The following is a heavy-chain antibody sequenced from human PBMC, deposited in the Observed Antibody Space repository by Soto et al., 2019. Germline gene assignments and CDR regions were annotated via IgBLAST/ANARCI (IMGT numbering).Heavy chain of an antibody. CDR2: IDWDDEK. CDR1: GFSLTTHGMR. Sequence: SGPTLVNPTQTLELTCTLSGFSLTTHGMRVTWIRQPPGKALEWLAHIDWDDEKLYSTSLKTRLTIFGDTSKNQVVLTMTDMDPVDTAAYYCARIPGAATFFDNWGQGILVTVSS. V-gene: IGHV2-70*04. J-gene: IGHJ4*02. D-gene: IGHD6-13*01. CDR3: ARIPGAATFFDN.